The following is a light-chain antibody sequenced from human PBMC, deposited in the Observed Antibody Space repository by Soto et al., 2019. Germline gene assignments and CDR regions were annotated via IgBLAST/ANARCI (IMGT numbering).Light chain of an antibody. CDR2: GAS. V-gene: IGKV3-20*01. J-gene: IGKJ5*01. Sequence: ESVLTQAPGTLSLKPGERATLSCRASQSVSSSYLAWYQQKPGQAPRLLIYGASSRATGIPDRFSGSGSGTDFTLTISRLEPEDFAVYYCQQYGSSPRTFGQGTRLEIK. CDR1: QSVSSSY. CDR3: QQYGSSPRT.